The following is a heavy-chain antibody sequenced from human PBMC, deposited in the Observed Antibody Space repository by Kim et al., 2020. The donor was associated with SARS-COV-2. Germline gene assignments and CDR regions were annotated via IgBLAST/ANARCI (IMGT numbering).Heavy chain of an antibody. CDR1: GFTFSSYG. Sequence: GGSLRLSCAASGFTFSSYGMHWVRQAPGKGLEWVAIIWYDGTNKYYGDSVKGRFTISRDNSKNTVYLQMNSLRAEDTAVYYCVRDRGTSNWYKDYWGQGT. CDR3: VRDRGTSNWYKDY. V-gene: IGHV3-33*01. D-gene: IGHD6-13*01. CDR2: IWYDGTNK. J-gene: IGHJ4*02.